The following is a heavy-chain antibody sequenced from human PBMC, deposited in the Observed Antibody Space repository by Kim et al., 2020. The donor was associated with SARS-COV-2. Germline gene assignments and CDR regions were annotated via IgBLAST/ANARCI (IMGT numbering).Heavy chain of an antibody. V-gene: IGHV1-3*01. CDR3: ARGQVMVRGVIAWFDP. D-gene: IGHD3-10*01. Sequence: ASVKVSCKASGYTFTSYAMHWVRQAPGQRLEWMGWINAGNGNTKYSQKFQGRVTITRDTSASTAYMELSSLRSEDTAVYYCARGQVMVRGVIAWFDPWGQGTLVTVSS. CDR2: INAGNGNT. J-gene: IGHJ5*02. CDR1: GYTFTSYA.